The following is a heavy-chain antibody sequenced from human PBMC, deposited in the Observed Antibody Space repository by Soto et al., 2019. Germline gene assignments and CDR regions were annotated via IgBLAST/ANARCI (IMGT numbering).Heavy chain of an antibody. D-gene: IGHD2-15*01. CDR1: GFTFRSYA. Sequence: EVQLLESGGGLVQPGGSLRLSCAASGFTFRSYAMSWVRQAPGKGLEWVSAISGSGGSTYYADSVKGRFTISRDNSKNTVYLQMNSLRAEDTAVYYCAKECGIVVVVAAYFAPYWGQGTLVTVSS. CDR3: AKECGIVVVVAAYFAPY. CDR2: ISGSGGST. J-gene: IGHJ4*02. V-gene: IGHV3-23*01.